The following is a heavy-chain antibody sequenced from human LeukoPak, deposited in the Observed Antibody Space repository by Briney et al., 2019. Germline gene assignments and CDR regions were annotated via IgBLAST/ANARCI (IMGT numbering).Heavy chain of an antibody. V-gene: IGHV1-69*06. CDR1: GGTFSSYA. CDR3: ARQHAYGDSNWFDP. CDR2: IIPIFGTA. Sequence: SVKVSCKASGGTFSSYAISWVRQAPGQGLEWMGGIIPIFGTANYAQKFQGRVTITADKSTSTAYMELSSLRSEDTAVDYCARQHAYGDSNWFDPWGQGTLVTVSS. J-gene: IGHJ5*02. D-gene: IGHD4-17*01.